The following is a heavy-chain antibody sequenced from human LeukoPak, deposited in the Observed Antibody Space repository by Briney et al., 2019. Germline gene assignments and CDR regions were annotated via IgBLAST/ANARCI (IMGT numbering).Heavy chain of an antibody. V-gene: IGHV3-48*01. Sequence: GGSLRLSCAASGFTFTMFSMNWLRQAPGKGLEWIAFIRGRSDTTYYADSVKGRFTISRDNSKNTLYLQMNSLRAEDTAVYYCAVYCSSTSCYTYDYWGQGTLVTVSS. CDR2: IRGRSDTT. CDR3: AVYCSSTSCYTYDY. CDR1: GFTFTMFS. D-gene: IGHD2-2*02. J-gene: IGHJ4*02.